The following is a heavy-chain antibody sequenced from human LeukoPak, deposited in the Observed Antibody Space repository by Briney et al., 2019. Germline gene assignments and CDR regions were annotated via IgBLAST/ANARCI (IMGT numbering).Heavy chain of an antibody. CDR2: IRYDGSSE. Sequence: GGSLRLSCAASGFTFSTYGTHWVRQAPGKGLEGVAVIRYDGSSELYADSVKGRFIISRDNSKNTLYLQMNSLRAEDTAVYYCARYCSGGSCYAGLIWGQGTLVIVSS. CDR1: GFTFSTYG. D-gene: IGHD2-15*01. CDR3: ARYCSGGSCYAGLI. J-gene: IGHJ4*02. V-gene: IGHV3-33*01.